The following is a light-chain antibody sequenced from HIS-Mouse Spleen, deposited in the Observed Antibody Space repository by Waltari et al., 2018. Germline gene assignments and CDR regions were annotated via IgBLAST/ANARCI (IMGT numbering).Light chain of an antibody. Sequence: SHVLTQPPSVSVAPGKTARVTPGGNNIGTKRGHGYQQKSGQAPVLVIYEDSKRPSGIPERFSGSSSGTMATLTISGAQVEDEADYYCYSTDSSGNHRVFGGGTKLTVL. CDR3: YSTDSSGNHRV. V-gene: IGLV3-10*01. J-gene: IGLJ2*01. CDR1: NIGTKR. CDR2: EDS.